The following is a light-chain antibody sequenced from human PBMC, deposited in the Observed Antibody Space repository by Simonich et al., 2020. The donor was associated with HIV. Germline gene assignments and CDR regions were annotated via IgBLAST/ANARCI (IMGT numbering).Light chain of an antibody. J-gene: IGLJ2*01. CDR1: SGTIASNY. CDR2: EDN. CDR3: QSYDSSNQV. Sequence: NFMLTQPHTESESPGKTVTISCTRSSGTIASNYVQWYQQRPGSAPTTVIHEDNQRPSGVPDRFSGSIDSSSNSASLTISGLKTEDEADYYCQSYDSSNQVFGGGTKLTVL. V-gene: IGLV6-57*03.